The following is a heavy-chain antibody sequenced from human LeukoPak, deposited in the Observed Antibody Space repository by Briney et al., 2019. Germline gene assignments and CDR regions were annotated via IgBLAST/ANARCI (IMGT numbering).Heavy chain of an antibody. CDR1: GFTFSSYS. CDR3: AREREGALSPIFTSGSYWFDP. Sequence: GGSLRLSCAASGFTFSSYSMNWVRQAPGKGLEWVSTINSSSSYIYYADSVKGRFTISRDNAKNSLYLQMNSLRAEDTAVYYCAREREGALSPIFTSGSYWFDPWGQGTLVTVSS. V-gene: IGHV3-21*01. J-gene: IGHJ5*02. D-gene: IGHD1-26*01. CDR2: INSSSSYI.